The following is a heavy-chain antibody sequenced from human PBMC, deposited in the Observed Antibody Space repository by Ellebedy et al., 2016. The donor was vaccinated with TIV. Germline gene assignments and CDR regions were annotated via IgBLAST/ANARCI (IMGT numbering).Heavy chain of an antibody. CDR2: IYSDGST. Sequence: PGGSLRLSCAASGFIVSSNYMSWVRQAPGKVLEWVSVIYSDGSTYYADSVKGRFTISRDNSKNTLYLQMNSLRAEDTAVYYCARDLVEDYDSSGYGDAFDIWGQGTMVTVSS. CDR3: ARDLVEDYDSSGYGDAFDI. D-gene: IGHD3-22*01. V-gene: IGHV3-66*01. CDR1: GFIVSSNY. J-gene: IGHJ3*02.